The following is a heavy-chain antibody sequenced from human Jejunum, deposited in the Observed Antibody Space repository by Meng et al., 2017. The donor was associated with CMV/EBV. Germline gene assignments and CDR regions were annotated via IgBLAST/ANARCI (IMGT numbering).Heavy chain of an antibody. CDR1: GFTFSTYW. V-gene: IGHV3-7*01. J-gene: IGHJ4*02. Sequence: GFTFSTYWMTWVRQAPGKGLEWVANIKQDGSETYYVDSVKGRFTISRDNAKSSLYLQMDSLRAGDTAMHYCARARVPMIRGVPFDYWGQGTLVTVSS. CDR2: IKQDGSET. D-gene: IGHD3-10*01. CDR3: ARARVPMIRGVPFDY.